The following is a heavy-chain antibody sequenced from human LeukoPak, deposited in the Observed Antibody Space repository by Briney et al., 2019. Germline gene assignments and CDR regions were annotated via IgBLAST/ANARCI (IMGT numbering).Heavy chain of an antibody. CDR3: ARIASHSSSWYDGGY. J-gene: IGHJ4*02. CDR1: GLTLSSLW. D-gene: IGHD6-13*01. Sequence: GGSLSLSCAASGLTLSSLWMHWVCQAPGKGLVWVSRIDSDVISTTYADSVQGRFTISRDNAKNTLYLQLNSLRAEDTGVYYCARIASHSSSWYDGGYWGQGTLVTVSS. CDR2: IDSDVIST. V-gene: IGHV3-74*01.